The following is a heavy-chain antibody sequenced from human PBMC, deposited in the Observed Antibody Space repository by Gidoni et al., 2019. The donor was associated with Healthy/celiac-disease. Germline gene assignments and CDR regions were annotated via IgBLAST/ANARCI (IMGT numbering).Heavy chain of an antibody. CDR2: MNPNSGNT. CDR1: GYTFSSYD. V-gene: IGHV1-8*01. D-gene: IGHD6-19*01. J-gene: IGHJ5*02. Sequence: QVQLVQSGAEVKKPGASVKVSCKASGYTFSSYDINWVRQATGQGLEWMGWMNPNSGNTGYAKKFLGRVTMTRNTAISTAYMELSSLRSEDTAVYYCARGRWLAVDSLDPWGQGTLVTVSA. CDR3: ARGRWLAVDSLDP.